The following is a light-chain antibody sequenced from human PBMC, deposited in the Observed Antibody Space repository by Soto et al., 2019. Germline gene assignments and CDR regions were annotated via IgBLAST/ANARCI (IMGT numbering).Light chain of an antibody. J-gene: IGKJ4*01. CDR3: QQYSNSPLT. Sequence: EIVLTQSPGTLSLSPGERATLSCRASQSVSRSYLAWYQQKPGQAPRLLIYAASRRASGIPDRFSGSGSGTDFTLTIDRLEPEDFAVYYCQQYSNSPLTFGGGTKVDI. V-gene: IGKV3-20*01. CDR1: QSVSRSY. CDR2: AAS.